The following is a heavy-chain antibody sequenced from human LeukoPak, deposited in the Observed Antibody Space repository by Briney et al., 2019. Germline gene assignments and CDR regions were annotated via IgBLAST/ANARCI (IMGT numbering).Heavy chain of an antibody. V-gene: IGHV1-69*04. J-gene: IGHJ4*02. CDR2: IMPIFGIA. CDR1: GGTFSSYA. Sequence: SVKVSCKASGGTFSSYAISWVRQAPGQGLEWMGRIMPIFGIANYAQKFQGRVTITADKSTSTAYMKLSSLRSEDTAVYYCARDTYCGGDCYSYLDYWGQGTLVTVSS. D-gene: IGHD2-21*02. CDR3: ARDTYCGGDCYSYLDY.